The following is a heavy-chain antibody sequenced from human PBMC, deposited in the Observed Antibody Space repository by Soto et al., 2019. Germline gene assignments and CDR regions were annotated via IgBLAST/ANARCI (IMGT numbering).Heavy chain of an antibody. CDR3: ARQEYSSWSPAFDF. J-gene: IGHJ3*01. D-gene: IGHD6-6*01. V-gene: IGHV5-51*01. Sequence: GESLKISCKGSGYRFSSYWIGWVRQMPGKGLEWMGIIYAGDPDTRYSPSFQGQVTISADKSFSTAYLQWSSLKASDTAMYYCARQEYSSWSPAFDFWGQGTMVTVSS. CDR1: GYRFSSYW. CDR2: IYAGDPDT.